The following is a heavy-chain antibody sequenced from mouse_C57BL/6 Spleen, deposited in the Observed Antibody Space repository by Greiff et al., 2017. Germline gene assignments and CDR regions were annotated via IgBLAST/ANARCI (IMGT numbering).Heavy chain of an antibody. V-gene: IGHV8-8*01. CDR1: GFSLSTFGMG. CDR2: IWWDDDK. D-gene: IGHD1-1*01. CDR3: ARIALYYGSRTPWFAY. Sequence: QVTLKVSGPGILQPSQTLSLTCSFSGFSLSTFGMGVGWIRQPSGKGLEWLAHIWWDDDKYYNPALKSRLTISKDTSKNQVFLKIANVDTADTATYYCARIALYYGSRTPWFAYWGQGTLVTVSA. J-gene: IGHJ3*01.